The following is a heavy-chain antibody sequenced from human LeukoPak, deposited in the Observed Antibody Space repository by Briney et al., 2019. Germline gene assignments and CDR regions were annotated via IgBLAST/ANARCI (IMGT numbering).Heavy chain of an antibody. V-gene: IGHV3-21*01. CDR3: ARDQGTLGPSYFDY. J-gene: IGHJ4*02. Sequence: GGSLRLSCAASGFTFSSYSMNWVRQAPGEGLEWVSSISSSSSYIYYADSLKGRFTISRDNAKNSLYLQMNSLRAEDTAVYYCARDQGTLGPSYFDYWGQGTLVTVSS. CDR2: ISSSSSYI. D-gene: IGHD7-27*01. CDR1: GFTFSSYS.